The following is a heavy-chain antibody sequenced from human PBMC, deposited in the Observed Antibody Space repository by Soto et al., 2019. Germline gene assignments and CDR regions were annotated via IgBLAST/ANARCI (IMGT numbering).Heavy chain of an antibody. D-gene: IGHD3-22*01. CDR3: ANLISTTYRA. Sequence: QVHLVQSGPEVKKPGASVKVSCKASGYTFSNYGTNWVRQAPGQGLEWMGWISAFNGDTKYLEKFQGRVIMTTDTDTSTAFLELRTLRSDDTAVYYCANLISTTYRACGQGTLVTVAS. CDR2: ISAFNGDT. J-gene: IGHJ5*02. CDR1: GYTFSNYG. V-gene: IGHV1-18*04.